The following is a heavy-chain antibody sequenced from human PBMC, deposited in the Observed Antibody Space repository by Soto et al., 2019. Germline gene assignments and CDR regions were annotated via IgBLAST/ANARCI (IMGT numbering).Heavy chain of an antibody. CDR2: IYYSGST. J-gene: IGHJ4*02. CDR1: GGSISSSSYY. D-gene: IGHD3-3*01. V-gene: IGHV4-39*01. Sequence: QLQLQESGPGLVKPSETLSLTRTVSGGSISSSSYYWGWIRQPPGKGLEWIGSIYYSGSTYYNPSLKSRVTISVDTSKNQFSLKLSSVTAADTAVYYCARRDFWSGSVYDYWGQGTLVTVSS. CDR3: ARRDFWSGSVYDY.